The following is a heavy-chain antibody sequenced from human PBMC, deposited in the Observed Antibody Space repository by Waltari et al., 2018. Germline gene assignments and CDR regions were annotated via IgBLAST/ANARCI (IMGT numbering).Heavy chain of an antibody. Sequence: QVQLVESGGGVVQPGRCLRSSCAASAFTFTSIALPWARQAPGKGLEWVAVISYNESNIYYVDSVKGRFAISRDNSKKMLYLQMNSLRPEDTAVYYCARDYCDRTNCHGMDVWGQGTTVTVSS. D-gene: IGHD3-22*01. CDR3: ARDYCDRTNCHGMDV. J-gene: IGHJ6*02. CDR1: AFTFTSIA. V-gene: IGHV3-30*09. CDR2: ISYNESNI.